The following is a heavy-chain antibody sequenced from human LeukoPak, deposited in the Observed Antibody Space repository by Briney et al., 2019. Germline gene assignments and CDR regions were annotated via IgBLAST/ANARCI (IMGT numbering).Heavy chain of an antibody. D-gene: IGHD5-18*01. CDR3: AKGAGGFSYYNWFDP. V-gene: IGHV4-39*07. J-gene: IGHJ5*02. CDR2: IYYSGTT. Sequence: MASETLSLTCTVSGGSISSSSYYWGWIRQPPGKGLEWIGSIYYSGTTHYSPSLESRVTISVDTSKNQFSLKLASVTAADTAIYYCAKGAGGFSYYNWFDPWGQGTLVTVSS. CDR1: GGSISSSSYY.